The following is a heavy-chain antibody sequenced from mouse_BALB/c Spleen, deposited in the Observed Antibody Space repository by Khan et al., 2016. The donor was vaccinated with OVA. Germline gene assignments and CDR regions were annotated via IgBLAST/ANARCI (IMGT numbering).Heavy chain of an antibody. Sequence: EVKLLESGPGLVKPSQSLSLTCTVTGYSITSDYAWNWIRQFPGNKLELMGFIRYSGNTYYNPYLKSRTSITRDTSKNQFFLQLNSVTTEDTATYYCARVYGGDFDYWGQGTTLTVSS. V-gene: IGHV3-2*02. CDR2: IRYSGNT. J-gene: IGHJ2*01. CDR3: ARVYGGDFDY. D-gene: IGHD1-1*02. CDR1: GYSITSDYA.